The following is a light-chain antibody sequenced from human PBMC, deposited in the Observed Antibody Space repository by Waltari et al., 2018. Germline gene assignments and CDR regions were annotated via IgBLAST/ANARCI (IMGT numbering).Light chain of an antibody. Sequence: EVGLTPSPGTLSLSPGGRATPSCMASQCVGKYLAWCQQRPAQAPRLLIYAAATRAAGMPDRFSGSGSGTDFSLTISRLVPEDYAVYYCQNHERLPAKFGQGTKVEIK. J-gene: IGKJ1*01. V-gene: IGKV3-20*01. CDR1: QCVGKY. CDR3: QNHERLPAK. CDR2: AAA.